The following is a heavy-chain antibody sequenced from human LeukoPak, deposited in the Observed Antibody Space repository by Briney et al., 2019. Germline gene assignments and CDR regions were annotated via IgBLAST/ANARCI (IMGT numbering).Heavy chain of an antibody. D-gene: IGHD6-6*01. Sequence: PSGTLSLTCTVSGGSNSSSSYYWGWIRQPPGKGLEWIGSIYYSGSTYYNPSLKSRVTISVDTSKNQFSLKLSSVTAADTAVYYCARRVVAPGAARRAYFDYWGQGTLVTVSS. CDR1: GGSNSSSSYY. CDR3: ARRVVAPGAARRAYFDY. CDR2: IYYSGST. V-gene: IGHV4-39*01. J-gene: IGHJ4*02.